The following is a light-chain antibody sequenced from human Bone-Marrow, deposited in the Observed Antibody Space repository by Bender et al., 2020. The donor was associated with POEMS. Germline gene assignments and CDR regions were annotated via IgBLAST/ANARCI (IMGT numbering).Light chain of an antibody. J-gene: IGLJ1*01. CDR2: DVS. CDR1: SSDVGGSNH. CDR3: CSYAGSYSFV. Sequence: QSALTQPRSVSGSPGQSVTISCTGTSSDVGGSNHVSWYQQHPGKAPRLILFDVSERPSGVPDRFSGSKSGNTASLIILGLQAEDEADYYCCSYAGSYSFVFGTGTKVTVL. V-gene: IGLV2-11*01.